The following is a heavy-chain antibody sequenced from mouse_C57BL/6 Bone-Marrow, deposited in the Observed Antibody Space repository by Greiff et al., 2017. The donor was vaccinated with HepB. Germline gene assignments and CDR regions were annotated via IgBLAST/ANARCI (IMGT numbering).Heavy chain of an antibody. J-gene: IGHJ2*01. CDR2: IYPGSGST. D-gene: IGHD2-5*01. CDR1: GYTFTSYW. Sequence: QVQLQQPGAELVKPGASVKMSCKASGYTFTSYWITWVKQRPGQGLEWIGDIYPGSGSTNYNEKFKSKATLTVDTSSSTAYMQLTSLTSEDSAVYYCAGIYYSNDGGGDYWGQGTTLTVSS. CDR3: AGIYYSNDGGGDY. V-gene: IGHV1-55*01.